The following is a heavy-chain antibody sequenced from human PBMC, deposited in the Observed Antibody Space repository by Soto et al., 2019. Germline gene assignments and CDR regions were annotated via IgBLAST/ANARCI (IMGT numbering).Heavy chain of an antibody. CDR1: GASVSSYF. J-gene: IGHJ6*02. Sequence: SETLSLTCTVSGASVSSYFWSWVRHPPGKELEWIGYIYNSGRTTYNPSLKSRLTISLDTSDNDFSLRLTSLTAADTAVYYCARGHSGWSSGHGLDVWGQGTTVTVSS. CDR2: IYNSGRT. V-gene: IGHV4-59*02. CDR3: ARGHSGWSSGHGLDV. D-gene: IGHD6-19*01.